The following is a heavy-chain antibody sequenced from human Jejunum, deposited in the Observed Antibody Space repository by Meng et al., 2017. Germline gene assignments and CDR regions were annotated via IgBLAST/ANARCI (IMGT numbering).Heavy chain of an antibody. CDR2: INVDGNGK. CDR1: GFTFSSYW. J-gene: IGHJ4*02. CDR3: ATDLGQIIRGWAY. Sequence: GGSLRLSCAASGFTFSSYWMYWVRQAPGKGQEWVASINVDGNGKFYLESVKGRFTISKDTAKNSVSLQMNSLRGEDSALYFCATDLGQIIRGWAYWGRGTLVTVSS. D-gene: IGHD6-19*01. V-gene: IGHV3-7*01.